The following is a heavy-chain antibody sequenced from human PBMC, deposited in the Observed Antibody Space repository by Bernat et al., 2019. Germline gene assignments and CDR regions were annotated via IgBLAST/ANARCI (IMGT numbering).Heavy chain of an antibody. V-gene: IGHV3-74*01. D-gene: IGHD3-3*01. CDR3: ARGGWSHGFDI. J-gene: IGHJ3*02. CDR2: INNDGSDT. CDR1: GFTFTDYW. Sequence: EVLLVESGGGLVQPGGSLRLSCAASGFTFTDYWMHWVRQAPGKGLVWVSRINNDGSDTIYADSVKGRFTLSRDNAKNTLYLQMNSLRVEDTAVYYCARGGWSHGFDIWGQGTKVTVSS.